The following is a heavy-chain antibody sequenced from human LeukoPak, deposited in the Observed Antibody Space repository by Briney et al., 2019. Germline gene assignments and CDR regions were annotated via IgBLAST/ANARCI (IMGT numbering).Heavy chain of an antibody. J-gene: IGHJ3*01. CDR3: ASNVDSGVDV. Sequence: GGSLRLSCVASGFTFSVHYMDWVRQAPGKGLEWVGRIRNKANSYTTEYVASVKGRFTISRDDSKSSLSLQMNGLKTEDTAMYYCASNVDSGVDVWGQGKMVTVSS. V-gene: IGHV3-72*01. CDR1: GFTFSVHY. CDR2: IRNKANSYTT. D-gene: IGHD5-12*01.